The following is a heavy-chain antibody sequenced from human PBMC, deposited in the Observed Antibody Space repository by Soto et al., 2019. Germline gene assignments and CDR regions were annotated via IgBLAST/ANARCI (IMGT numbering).Heavy chain of an antibody. D-gene: IGHD3-10*01. CDR1: GFTFSSSD. V-gene: IGHV3-48*03. CDR2: ITSRDGSK. CDR3: ATRGPASSFDY. J-gene: IGHJ4*02. Sequence: VGSLRLSCAASGFTFSSSDINWVRQAPGKGLEWVSYITSRDGSKYYADSVKGRFTISRDNARNSLYLQMNSLSAEDTAVYYCATRGPASSFDYWGQGTQVTVSS.